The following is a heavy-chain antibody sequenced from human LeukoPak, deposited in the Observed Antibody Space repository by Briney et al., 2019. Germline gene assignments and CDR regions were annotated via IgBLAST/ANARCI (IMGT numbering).Heavy chain of an antibody. CDR2: ISSSSSYI. V-gene: IGHV3-21*01. D-gene: IGHD2-2*01. CDR3: ARDHSIVVVPAAMFVPFDY. CDR1: RFTFSSYS. Sequence: KPGGSLRLSCAASRFTFSSYSMNWVRQAPGKGLEWVSSISSSSSYIYYADSVKGRFTISRDNAKNSLYLQMNSLRAEDTAVYYCARDHSIVVVPAAMFVPFDYWGQGTLVTVSS. J-gene: IGHJ4*02.